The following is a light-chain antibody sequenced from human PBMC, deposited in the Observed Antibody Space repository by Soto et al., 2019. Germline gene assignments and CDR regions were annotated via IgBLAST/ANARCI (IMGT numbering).Light chain of an antibody. CDR3: QQFHSFPIT. CDR1: QSITIW. V-gene: IGKV1-5*01. Sequence: DIQMTQSPSTLSASAGDRVTITGPASQSITIWLAWYQQKPGTAPKLLIYDASTLESGFPPRFSGSGSVTEFTLTISSLQPDDFETYYCQQFHSFPITFGQGTRREIK. J-gene: IGKJ5*01. CDR2: DAS.